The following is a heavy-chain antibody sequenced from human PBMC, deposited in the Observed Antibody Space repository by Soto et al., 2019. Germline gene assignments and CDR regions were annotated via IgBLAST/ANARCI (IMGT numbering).Heavy chain of an antibody. CDR2: ISAYNGNT. J-gene: IGHJ4*02. V-gene: IGHV1-18*01. Sequence: ASVKVYCKASGYTFTSYGISWVRQAPGQGLEWMGWISAYNGNTNYAQKLQGRVTMTTDTSTSTAYMELRSLRSDDTAVYYCARHPGGYYDSSGYYSYWGQGTLVTVSS. CDR1: GYTFTSYG. CDR3: ARHPGGYYDSSGYYSY. D-gene: IGHD3-22*01.